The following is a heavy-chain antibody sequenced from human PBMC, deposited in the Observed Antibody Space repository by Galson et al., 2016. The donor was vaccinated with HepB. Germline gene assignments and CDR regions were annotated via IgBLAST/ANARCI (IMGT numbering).Heavy chain of an antibody. CDR3: ARRFRYTYGPPYGMDV. J-gene: IGHJ6*02. CDR2: IYYSGST. CDR1: GGSTSSSSYY. Sequence: ETLSLTCTVSGGSTSSSSYYWGWIRQPPGKGLEWIGSIYYSGSTYYNPSLQSRVTISVDTSKNQFSLKMSSVTAADTAVYYCARRFRYTYGPPYGMDVWGQGTTVTVSS. D-gene: IGHD5-18*01. V-gene: IGHV4-39*01.